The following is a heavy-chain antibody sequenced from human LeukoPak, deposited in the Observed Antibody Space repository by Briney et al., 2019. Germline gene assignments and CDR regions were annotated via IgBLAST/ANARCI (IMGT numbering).Heavy chain of an antibody. D-gene: IGHD3-10*01. Sequence: GGSLRLSCAASGFTFSNAWMNWVRQSPGKGLEWVGRIKPNSDDGTTDYAASVKGRITISRDDSKNTLFLQMNSLKNEDTAVYYCTTYTFGSPYWGQGTLVTVSS. J-gene: IGHJ4*02. V-gene: IGHV3-15*07. CDR3: TTYTFGSPY. CDR1: GFTFSNAW. CDR2: IKPNSDDGTT.